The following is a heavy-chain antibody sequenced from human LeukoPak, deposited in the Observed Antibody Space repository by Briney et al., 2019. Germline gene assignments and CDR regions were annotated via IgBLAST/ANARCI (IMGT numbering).Heavy chain of an antibody. D-gene: IGHD2-2*01. CDR3: ARRFTSFGQVDY. J-gene: IGHJ4*02. CDR2: ISSSSSYT. V-gene: IGHV3-11*06. CDR1: GFTFSDYY. Sequence: GGSLRLSCAASGFTFSDYYMSWIRQAPGKGLEWVSYISSSSSYTNYADSVKGRFTISRDNAKNSLYLQINSLRDEDTAVYYCARRFTSFGQVDYWGQGTLVIVSS.